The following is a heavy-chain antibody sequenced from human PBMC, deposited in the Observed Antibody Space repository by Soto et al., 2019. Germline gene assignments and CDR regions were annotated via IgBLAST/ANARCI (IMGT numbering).Heavy chain of an antibody. CDR3: ARDSSGGSCYPGMDV. J-gene: IGHJ6*02. V-gene: IGHV3-21*01. Sequence: TGGSLRLSCAASGFNFNSYTINWVRQAPGKRLGWLSSISSSGYIFSTDSVRGRFTISRDNAKNSVYLQINSLRAEDTAVYFCARDSSGGSCYPGMDVWGQGTTVTVSS. CDR2: ISSSGYI. CDR1: GFNFNSYT. D-gene: IGHD2-15*01.